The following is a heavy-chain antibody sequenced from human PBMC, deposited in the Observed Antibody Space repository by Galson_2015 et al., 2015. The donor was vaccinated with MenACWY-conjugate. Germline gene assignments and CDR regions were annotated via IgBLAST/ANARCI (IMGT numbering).Heavy chain of an antibody. CDR2: ISAYNGNT. CDR1: GYTFTSYG. CDR3: ARGYRLVSVRSLNYLDH. D-gene: IGHD3-9*01. V-gene: IGHV1-18*01. J-gene: IGHJ4*02. Sequence: SVKVSCKASGYTFTSYGISWVRQAPGQGLEWMGWISAYNGNTNYAQKLQGRVTMTTDTSTRIAYMELRSLRSDDTAVYYCARGYRLVSVRSLNYLDHRGQGTLV.